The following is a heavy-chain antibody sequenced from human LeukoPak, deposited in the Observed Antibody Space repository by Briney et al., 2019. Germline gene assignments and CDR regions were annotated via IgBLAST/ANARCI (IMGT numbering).Heavy chain of an antibody. CDR3: ARDTEGFGVDY. CDR1: GYTFTGYY. D-gene: IGHD3-10*01. Sequence: ASVKVSCKASGYTFTGYYMHWVRQAPGQGLEWMGWISAYNGNTNCAQKLQGRVTMTTDTSTTTADMELRSLRSDDTAVYYCARDTEGFGVDYWGQGTLVTVSS. CDR2: ISAYNGNT. J-gene: IGHJ4*02. V-gene: IGHV1-18*04.